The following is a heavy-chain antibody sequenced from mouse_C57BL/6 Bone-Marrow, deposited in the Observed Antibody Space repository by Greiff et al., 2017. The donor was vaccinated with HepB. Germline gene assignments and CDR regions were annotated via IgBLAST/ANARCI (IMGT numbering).Heavy chain of an antibody. CDR2: IYPGDGDS. D-gene: IGHD3-1*01. CDR3: ARGARATGFDS. Sequence: QVQLKQSGAELVRPGSSVKISCKASGYAFSNYWMNWVKQRPGQGLEWIGQIYPGDGDSNHNGKFKGKAILTADKSSSAAYMQLSSLTSEDSAVYFCARGARATGFDSWGQGTTLTVSS. V-gene: IGHV1-80*01. J-gene: IGHJ2*01. CDR1: GYAFSNYW.